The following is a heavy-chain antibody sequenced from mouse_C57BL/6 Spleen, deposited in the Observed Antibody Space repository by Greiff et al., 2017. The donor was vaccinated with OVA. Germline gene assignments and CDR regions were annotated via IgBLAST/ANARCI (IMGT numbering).Heavy chain of an antibody. Sequence: QVQLQQPGAELVRPGSSVKLSCKASGYTFTSYWMHWVKQRPIQGLEWIGNIDPSDSETHYNQKFKDKATLTVDKSSSTAYMQLSSLTSEDSAVYYCAGGDMGKLQVALDYWGQGTSVTVSS. D-gene: IGHD2-1*01. CDR1: GYTFTSYW. V-gene: IGHV1-52*01. CDR3: AGGDMGKLQVALDY. J-gene: IGHJ4*01. CDR2: IDPSDSET.